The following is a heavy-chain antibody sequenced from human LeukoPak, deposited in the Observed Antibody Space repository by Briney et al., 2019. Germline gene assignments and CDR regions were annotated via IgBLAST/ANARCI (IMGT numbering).Heavy chain of an antibody. CDR1: GFTFSSYA. V-gene: IGHV3-53*01. D-gene: IGHD1/OR15-1a*01. CDR2: IYSDGRT. CDR3: ARDMNMGY. J-gene: IGHJ4*02. Sequence: GGSLRLSCSASGFTFSSYAMHWVRQAPGKGLEWVSVIYSDGRTYYADSVKGRFAISRDNSKNTLFLQMNSLRAEDTAVYYCARDMNMGYWGQGTLVTVSS.